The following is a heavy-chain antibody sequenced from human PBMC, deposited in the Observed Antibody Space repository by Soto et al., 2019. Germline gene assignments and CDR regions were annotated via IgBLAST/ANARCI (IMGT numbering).Heavy chain of an antibody. Sequence: GESLKISCKGSGYSFTSYWIGWVRQMPGKGLEWMGIIYPGDSDTRYSPSFQGQVTISADKSISTAYLQWSSLKASDTAMYYCARLRRYCSSTSCYAFLDYWGQGTLVTVSS. D-gene: IGHD2-2*01. J-gene: IGHJ4*02. V-gene: IGHV5-51*01. CDR3: ARLRRYCSSTSCYAFLDY. CDR1: GYSFTSYW. CDR2: IYPGDSDT.